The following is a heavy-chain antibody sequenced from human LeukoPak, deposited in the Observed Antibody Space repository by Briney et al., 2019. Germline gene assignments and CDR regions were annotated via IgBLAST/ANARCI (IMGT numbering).Heavy chain of an antibody. CDR3: ARCADSSGPYGP. J-gene: IGHJ5*02. V-gene: IGHV1-2*02. CDR1: GYTFTGYF. Sequence: SVNVSCTASGYTFTGYFIHWVREAPGQGLGWLGWINSNIGGTRFAQTFPGRVTMTRDPSISTAYMELGRLRYDDTAVYYCARCADSSGPYGPWGQGTLVTVSS. CDR2: INSNIGGT. D-gene: IGHD3-22*01.